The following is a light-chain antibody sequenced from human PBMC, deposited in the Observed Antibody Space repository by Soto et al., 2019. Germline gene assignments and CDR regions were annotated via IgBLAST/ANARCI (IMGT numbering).Light chain of an antibody. CDR3: SSYTSSSTLDVV. J-gene: IGLJ2*01. CDR1: SSDVGGYNY. Sequence: QSALTQPASVSGSPGQAITISCTGTSSDVGGYNYVSWYQQHPGKAPKLMIYEVSKRPSGVSNRFSGSKSGNTASLTISGLQAEDDADYYCSSYTSSSTLDVVFGGGTQLTVL. CDR2: EVS. V-gene: IGLV2-14*01.